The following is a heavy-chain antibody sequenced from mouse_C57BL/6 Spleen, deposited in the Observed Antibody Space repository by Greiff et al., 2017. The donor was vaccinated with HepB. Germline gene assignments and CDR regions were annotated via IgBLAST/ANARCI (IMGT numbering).Heavy chain of an antibody. CDR2: IYPGSGST. D-gene: IGHD1-1*01. V-gene: IGHV1-55*01. J-gene: IGHJ2*01. CDR1: GYTFTSYW. Sequence: VQLQQSGAGLVKPGASVKMSCKASGYTFTSYWITWVKQRPGQGLEWIGDIYPGSGSTNYNEKFKSKATLTVDTSSSTAYMQLSSLTSEDSAVYYGAREGNDYYGSSYGYWGQGTTLTVSS. CDR3: AREGNDYYGSSYGY.